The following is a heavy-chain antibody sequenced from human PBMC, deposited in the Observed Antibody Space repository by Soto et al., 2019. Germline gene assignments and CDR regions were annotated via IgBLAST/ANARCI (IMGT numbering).Heavy chain of an antibody. Sequence: PSETLSLTCTFSGGSISSSSYYWAWIRQPPGQGLEWIGTIYFSGSTYYKPSLKSRVTISVDTSKNQFSLKLSSVTAADTAVYYCARTTWYGSGWCLDYWGQGTLVTVSS. CDR2: IYFSGST. CDR1: GGSISSSSYY. D-gene: IGHD6-19*01. CDR3: ARTTWYGSGWCLDY. J-gene: IGHJ4*02. V-gene: IGHV4-39*01.